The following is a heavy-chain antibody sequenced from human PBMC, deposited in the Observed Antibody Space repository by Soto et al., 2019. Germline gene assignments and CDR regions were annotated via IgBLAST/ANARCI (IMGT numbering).Heavy chain of an antibody. Sequence: ASVKVSCKASGYTFTSYAMHWVRQAPGQRLEWMGWINAGNGNTKYSQKFQGRVTITRDTSASTAYMELSSLRSEDTAVYYCARDESSTSYYYGMDVWGPGTTVTVSS. V-gene: IGHV1-3*01. CDR3: ARDESSTSYYYGMDV. J-gene: IGHJ6*02. D-gene: IGHD2-2*01. CDR1: GYTFTSYA. CDR2: INAGNGNT.